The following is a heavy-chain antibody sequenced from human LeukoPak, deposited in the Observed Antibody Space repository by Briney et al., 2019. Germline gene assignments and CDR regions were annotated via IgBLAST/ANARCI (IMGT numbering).Heavy chain of an antibody. CDR2: SYHSGST. J-gene: IGHJ3*02. Sequence: SGTLSLTCAVSGVSISSSNWWTWDRQPPGEGLEWIVESYHSGSTHYNPSLTSHLTISVDKSNNQFSLKLTSVTGADTAVYYWARNLRGFSVGAFVIWGQGTMGTVSS. CDR1: GVSISSSNW. CDR3: ARNLRGFSVGAFVI. D-gene: IGHD1-26*01. V-gene: IGHV4-4*02.